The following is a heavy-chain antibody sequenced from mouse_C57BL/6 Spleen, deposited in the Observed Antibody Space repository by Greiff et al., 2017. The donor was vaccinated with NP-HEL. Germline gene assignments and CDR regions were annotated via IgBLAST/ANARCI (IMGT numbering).Heavy chain of an antibody. CDR3: ARAGSSSLFDY. CDR1: GFTFSDYY. J-gene: IGHJ2*01. V-gene: IGHV5-16*01. D-gene: IGHD1-1*01. CDR2: INYDGSST. Sequence: EVMLVESEGGLVQPGSSMKLSCTASGFTFSDYYMAWVRQVPEKGLEWVANINYDGSSTYYLDSLKSRFIISRDNAKNILYLQMSSLKSEDTATYYCARAGSSSLFDYWGQGTTLTVSS.